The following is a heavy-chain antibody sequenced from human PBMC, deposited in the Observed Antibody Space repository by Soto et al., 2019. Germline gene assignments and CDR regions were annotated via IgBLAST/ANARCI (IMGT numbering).Heavy chain of an antibody. CDR1: GFSFNTYA. V-gene: IGHV3-23*01. CDR2: INYSGRTT. D-gene: IGHD3-10*01. J-gene: IGHJ6*02. Sequence: EVQLLESGGGLVQPGGSLRLSCATSGFSFNTYAMTWVRQAPGMGLEWVAVINYSGRTTFHAQSVKGRFTISRDNSRNPVSLQIDSLRAEDTAVDYCVKQRGSGKTYYDNMDVWGLGTTVIVSS. CDR3: VKQRGSGKTYYDNMDV.